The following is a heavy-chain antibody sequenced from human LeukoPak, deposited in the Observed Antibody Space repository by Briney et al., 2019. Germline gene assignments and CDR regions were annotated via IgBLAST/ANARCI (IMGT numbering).Heavy chain of an antibody. CDR2: FDPEDGET. J-gene: IGHJ3*02. Sequence: ASVKVSCKVSGYTLTELSMHWVRQAPGKGLEWMGGFDPEDGETIYAQKFQGRVTMTEDTSTDTAYMELSSLRSEDTAVYYCATDVVGPPHDAFDIWGQGTMVTVSS. CDR3: ATDVVGPPHDAFDI. D-gene: IGHD2-15*01. CDR1: GYTLTELS. V-gene: IGHV1-24*01.